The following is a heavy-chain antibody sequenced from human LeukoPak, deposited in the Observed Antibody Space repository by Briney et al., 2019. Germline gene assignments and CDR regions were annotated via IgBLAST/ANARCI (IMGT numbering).Heavy chain of an antibody. V-gene: IGHV4-59*01. CDR1: GGSISSYY. D-gene: IGHD5-18*01. J-gene: IGHJ4*03. CDR3: ARDDSYGYFDY. Sequence: SETLSLTCTVSGGSISSYYWSWIRQPPGKGLEWIGYIYYSGSTNYNPSLKSRVTISVDTSENQFSLKPSSVTAADTAVYYCARDDSYGYFDYWGQGTTVTVSS. CDR2: IYYSGST.